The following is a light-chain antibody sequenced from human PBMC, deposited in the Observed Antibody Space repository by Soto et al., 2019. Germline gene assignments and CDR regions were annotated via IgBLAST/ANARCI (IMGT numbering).Light chain of an antibody. Sequence: DIQLTQSPSFLSASVGDRVTITCRASQGINNYLVWYQQKPGKALKLLIYAASTLQSGVPSRFSGSGSGTDFTLTISSLQPEDFATYYCLHLNSYPLAFGQGTELEIK. CDR2: AAS. CDR1: QGINNY. J-gene: IGKJ2*01. V-gene: IGKV1-9*01. CDR3: LHLNSYPLA.